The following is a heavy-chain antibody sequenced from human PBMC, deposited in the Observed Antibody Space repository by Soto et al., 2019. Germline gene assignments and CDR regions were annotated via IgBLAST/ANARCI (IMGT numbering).Heavy chain of an antibody. J-gene: IGHJ4*02. D-gene: IGHD2-2*01. Sequence: QVQLVQSGVEVKKPGASVKVSCQASGYTFTNYGITWLRQAPGQGLEWMGWVSAYNRNTNYAQRSQXXVTMTTDTSTRTAYMELRNLKSDDTAIYFCARERQYEPLLYWGQGTLVTVSS. V-gene: IGHV1-18*01. CDR3: ARERQYEPLLY. CDR2: VSAYNRNT. CDR1: GYTFTNYG.